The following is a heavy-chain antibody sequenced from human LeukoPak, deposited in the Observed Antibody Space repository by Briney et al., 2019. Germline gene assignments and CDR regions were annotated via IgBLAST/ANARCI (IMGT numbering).Heavy chain of an antibody. D-gene: IGHD3-10*01. Sequence: SQTLSLTCTVSGGSISSGGYYWSWIRQHPGKGLEWIGYIYYSGSTYYNPSLKSRVTISVDTSKNQFSLKLSSVTAADTAVYYCAGGHPTSPGGSRVDYWGQGTLVTVSS. CDR1: GGSISSGGYY. J-gene: IGHJ4*02. V-gene: IGHV4-31*03. CDR2: IYYSGST. CDR3: AGGHPTSPGGSRVDY.